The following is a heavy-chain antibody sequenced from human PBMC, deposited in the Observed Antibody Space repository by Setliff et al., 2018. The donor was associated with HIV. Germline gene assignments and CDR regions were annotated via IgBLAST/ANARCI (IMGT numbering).Heavy chain of an antibody. D-gene: IGHD2-15*01. CDR3: ARQLGGGGDY. CDR2: MYYDGNT. CDR1: GDSISRRTYY. Sequence: LSLTCTVSGDSISRRTYYWDWIRQPPGKGLEWIGSMYYDGNTFYNTSLKSRLTISVDTSKNQFSLKLSSVTAADTAVYYCARQLGGGGDYWGQGVLVTVSS. J-gene: IGHJ4*02. V-gene: IGHV4-39*01.